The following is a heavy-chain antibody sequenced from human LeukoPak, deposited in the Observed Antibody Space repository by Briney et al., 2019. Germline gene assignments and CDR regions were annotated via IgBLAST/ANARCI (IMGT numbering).Heavy chain of an antibody. V-gene: IGHV3-73*01. CDR1: GFTFSGSA. J-gene: IGHJ3*02. D-gene: IGHD3-9*01. CDR2: IRSKANSYAT. Sequence: PGGSLRLSCAASGFTFSGSAMHWVRQASGKGLEWVGRIRSKANSYATAYAASVKGRFTISRDDSKNTAYLQMNSLKTEDTAVYYCIRGRVTIFLRLSFAFDIWGQGTMVTVSS. CDR3: IRGRVTIFLRLSFAFDI.